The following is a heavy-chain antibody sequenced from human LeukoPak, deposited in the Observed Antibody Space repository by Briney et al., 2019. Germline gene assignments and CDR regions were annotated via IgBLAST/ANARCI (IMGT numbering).Heavy chain of an antibody. D-gene: IGHD4-11*01. Sequence: PGGSLRLSCAASGFTFSSYSMNWVRQAPGKGLEWVSSISSSSSYIYYADSVKGRFTISRDNVKNLLFLQMNSLRAEDTAVYYCARRTVTTLPYALDVWGQGTTVTVSS. J-gene: IGHJ6*02. CDR1: GFTFSSYS. V-gene: IGHV3-21*01. CDR2: ISSSSSYI. CDR3: ARRTVTTLPYALDV.